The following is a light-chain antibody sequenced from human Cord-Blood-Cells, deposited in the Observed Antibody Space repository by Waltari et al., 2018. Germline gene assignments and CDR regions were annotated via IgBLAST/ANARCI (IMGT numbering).Light chain of an antibody. V-gene: IGKV1-33*01. CDR1: QDISNY. CDR2: DAS. Sequence: DIPMTQSPSSLSASVGDRVTITCQASQDISNYLNWYQQKPGKAPKLLIYDASNLETGVPSRFSGSGSGTDFTFNISSLQPEDIATYYCQQYDNLPLTFGGGTKVEIK. CDR3: QQYDNLPLT. J-gene: IGKJ4*01.